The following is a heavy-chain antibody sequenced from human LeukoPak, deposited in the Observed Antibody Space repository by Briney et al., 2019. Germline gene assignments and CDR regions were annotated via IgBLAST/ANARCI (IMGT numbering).Heavy chain of an antibody. J-gene: IGHJ4*02. Sequence: SETLSFTCTVSGGSISSYYWSWIRQPPGKGLEWIGYIYYSGSTNYNPSLKSRVTISVDTSKNQFSLKLSSVTAADTAVYYCASSPTSSGWYFQWGQGTLVTVSS. CDR3: ASSPTSSGWYFQ. CDR1: GGSISSYY. D-gene: IGHD6-19*01. V-gene: IGHV4-59*01. CDR2: IYYSGST.